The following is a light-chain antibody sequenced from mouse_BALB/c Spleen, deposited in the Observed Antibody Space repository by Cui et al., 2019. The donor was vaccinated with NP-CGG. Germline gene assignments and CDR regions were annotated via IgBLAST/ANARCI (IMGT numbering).Light chain of an antibody. CDR1: TGAVTTSNY. CDR3: ALWYSNHWV. Sequence: QAVVTQESALTTSPGETVTLTCRSSTGAVTTSNYAKWVQEKPDHFFTGLIGGTHNRAPGVPARFSGYLIGDKAALTITGAQTEDEAIYFCALWYSNHWVFGGGTKLTVL. J-gene: IGLJ1*01. CDR2: GTH. V-gene: IGLV1*01.